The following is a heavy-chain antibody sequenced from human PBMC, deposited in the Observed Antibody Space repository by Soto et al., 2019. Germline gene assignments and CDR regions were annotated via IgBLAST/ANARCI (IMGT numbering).Heavy chain of an antibody. J-gene: IGHJ5*02. CDR2: IYYSGST. CDR3: ARVFYGSVITATADNWFDP. CDR1: GGSVSSGTYY. Sequence: PSETLSLTCTVSGGSVSSGTYYWGWIRQPPGMGLEWIGYIYYSGSTNYSPSLKSRVTISIDTSKNQFSLKLSSVTAADTAVYYCARVFYGSVITATADNWFDPWGQGTLVTVSS. D-gene: IGHD3-10*01. V-gene: IGHV4-61*01.